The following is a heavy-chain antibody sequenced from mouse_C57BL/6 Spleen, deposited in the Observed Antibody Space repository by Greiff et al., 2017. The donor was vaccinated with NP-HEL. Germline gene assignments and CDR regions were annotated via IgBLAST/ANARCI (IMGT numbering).Heavy chain of an antibody. CDR3: VRQLGRGYAMDY. Sequence: EVKVIESGGGLVQPKGSLKLSCAASGFSFNTYAMNWVRQAPGKGLEWVARIRSKSNNYATYYADSVKDRFTISRDDSESMLYLQMNNLKTEDTAMYYCVRQLGRGYAMDYWGQGTSVTVSS. CDR1: GFSFNTYA. D-gene: IGHD4-1*01. J-gene: IGHJ4*01. V-gene: IGHV10-1*01. CDR2: IRSKSNNYAT.